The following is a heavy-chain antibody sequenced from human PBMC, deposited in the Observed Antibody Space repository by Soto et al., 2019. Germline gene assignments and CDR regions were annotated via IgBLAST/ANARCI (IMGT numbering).Heavy chain of an antibody. Sequence: LSLTCTVSGGSISSYYWSWIRQPPGKGLERIGYIYYSGSTNYNPSLKSRVTISVDTSKNQFSLKLSSVTAADTAVYYCARQLRFLEWLPTHWFDPWGQGTLVTVSS. J-gene: IGHJ5*02. V-gene: IGHV4-59*01. CDR3: ARQLRFLEWLPTHWFDP. CDR1: GGSISSYY. CDR2: IYYSGST. D-gene: IGHD3-3*01.